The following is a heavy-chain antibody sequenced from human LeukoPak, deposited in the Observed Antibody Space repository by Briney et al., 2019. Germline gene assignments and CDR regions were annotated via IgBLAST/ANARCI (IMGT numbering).Heavy chain of an antibody. CDR2: INPSGSP. CDR1: GWSFGGYY. Sequence: SETLSLTCVVYGWSFGGYYWTWIRQPPGKGLQYIGEINPSGSPIYNPSLEGRVTISVDTSNNQFSLKLNSVTAADTAVYFCARRTYYYDDNAQARDYWGRGTLVTVSS. V-gene: IGHV4-34*01. J-gene: IGHJ4*02. D-gene: IGHD3-22*01. CDR3: ARRTYYYDDNAQARDY.